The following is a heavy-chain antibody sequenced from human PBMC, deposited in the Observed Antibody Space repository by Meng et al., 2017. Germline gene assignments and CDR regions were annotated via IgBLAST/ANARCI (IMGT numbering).Heavy chain of an antibody. CDR1: GFTFSSYS. CDR2: ISSSSSYI. D-gene: IGHD6-19*01. V-gene: IGHV3-21*04. Sequence: GGSLRLSCAASGFTFSSYSMNWVRQAPGKGLEWVSSISSSSSYIYYADSVKGRFTISRDNSKNTLYLQMNSLRAEDTAVYYCAKDMRAVAGQTEYYFDYWGQGTLVTVSS. J-gene: IGHJ4*02. CDR3: AKDMRAVAGQTEYYFDY.